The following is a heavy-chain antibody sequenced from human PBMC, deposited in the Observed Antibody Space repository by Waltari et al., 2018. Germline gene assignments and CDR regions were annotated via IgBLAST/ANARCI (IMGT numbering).Heavy chain of an antibody. CDR1: GGTFGRYA. Sequence: QVHLVQSGAEVKKPGSSVKVSCKASGGTFGRYAMTWVRQAPGQGLEWMGGLIPIFGAPNDAQRFQGRVTITADESTSTVYIELSSLKSEDTALYFCARRQLGGPLDPWGQGTLVTVSS. V-gene: IGHV1-69*12. D-gene: IGHD1-1*01. CDR3: ARRQLGGPLDP. J-gene: IGHJ5*02. CDR2: LIPIFGAP.